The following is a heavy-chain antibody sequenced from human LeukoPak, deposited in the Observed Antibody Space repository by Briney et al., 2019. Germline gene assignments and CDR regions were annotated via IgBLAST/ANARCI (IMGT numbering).Heavy chain of an antibody. CDR1: GFTFSSHG. Sequence: QSGETLRLSCAASGFTFSSHGMNWVRQAPGKGLEWVSGINGSGGNRYYADSVKGRFTISRDNTKNTLYLQMNSLRAEDTAVYYCAKDDNYIRFLSWGQGTLVTVSS. J-gene: IGHJ5*02. V-gene: IGHV3-23*01. CDR2: INGSGGNR. CDR3: AKDDNYIRFLS. D-gene: IGHD3-16*01.